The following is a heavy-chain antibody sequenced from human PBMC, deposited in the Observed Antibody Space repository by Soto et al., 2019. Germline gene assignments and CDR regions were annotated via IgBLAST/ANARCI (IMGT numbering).Heavy chain of an antibody. V-gene: IGHV1-69*13. Sequence: ASVKVSCKASGCTFSTSSFVWVRQGPGQGLEWMGGIIPIFTRTNFAQKFQGRVTFSADESTRTTYMELRRLTSEDTAIYYCARDVVRSTAGDSWGQGTLVTVSS. D-gene: IGHD2-15*01. J-gene: IGHJ4*02. CDR2: IIPIFTRT. CDR3: ARDVVRSTAGDS. CDR1: GCTFSTSS.